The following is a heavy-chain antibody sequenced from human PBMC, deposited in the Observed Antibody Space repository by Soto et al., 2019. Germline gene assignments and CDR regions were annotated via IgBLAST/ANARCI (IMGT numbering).Heavy chain of an antibody. CDR1: GFTFSSYA. J-gene: IGHJ4*02. D-gene: IGHD2-15*01. V-gene: IGHV3-23*01. CDR3: AKGVGEGGNIVVVVAAILD. CDR2: ISGSGGST. Sequence: EVQLLESGGGLVQPGGALRLSCAASGFTFSSYAMSLVRQAPGKGLGGGSAISGSGGSTYYADSVKGRFTLSRDNSKNPLYLQMNSLRAEDTAVYYCAKGVGEGGNIVVVVAAILDWGQGTLVTVSS.